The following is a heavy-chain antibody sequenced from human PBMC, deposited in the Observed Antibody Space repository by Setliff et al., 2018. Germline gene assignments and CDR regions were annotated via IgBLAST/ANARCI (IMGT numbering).Heavy chain of an antibody. J-gene: IGHJ4*02. V-gene: IGHV3-43D*04. CDR1: GFTFGDYA. D-gene: IGHD2-15*01. CDR2: ISWDGSRT. CDR3: VKDTGNGGSTVLDY. Sequence: PGGSLRLSCSTSGFTFGDYAMHWVRQAPGKGLEWVSLISWDGSRTNYVYSLKGRVTISRDNSKNSLFLQMNSLRVEDAALYYCVKDTGNGGSTVLDYWGQGTLVTVSS.